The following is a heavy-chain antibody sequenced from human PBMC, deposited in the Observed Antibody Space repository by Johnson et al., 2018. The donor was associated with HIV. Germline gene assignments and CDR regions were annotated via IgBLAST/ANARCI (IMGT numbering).Heavy chain of an antibody. CDR2: ISWNSDNI. J-gene: IGHJ3*02. D-gene: IGHD4-23*01. CDR3: ARAQPFYGGNSEGAFDI. Sequence: VESGGGLVQPGGSLRLSCAPSGFTFDDYAMHWVRQPPGKGLEWVSGISWNSDNIAYADSVKGRFTIARDNAKHSLHLQMNSLRTEDTALYYCARAQPFYGGNSEGAFDIWGQGTMVTVSS. CDR1: GFTFDDYA. V-gene: IGHV3-9*01.